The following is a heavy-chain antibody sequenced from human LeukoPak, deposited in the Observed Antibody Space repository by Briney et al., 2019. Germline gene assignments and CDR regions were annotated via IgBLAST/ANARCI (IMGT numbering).Heavy chain of an antibody. J-gene: IGHJ3*02. CDR1: GYSFTNYW. CDR2: IYPDDSDT. D-gene: IGHD3-16*01. Sequence: GASLKISSKGSGYSFTNYWIACVRQMPGTGLEWMGIIYPDDSDTRYSPSFQGQVTISADKSISTAYLQWSSLKASDTAMYYCARIWLRAFDIWGQGTMVTVSS. CDR3: ARIWLRAFDI. V-gene: IGHV5-51*01.